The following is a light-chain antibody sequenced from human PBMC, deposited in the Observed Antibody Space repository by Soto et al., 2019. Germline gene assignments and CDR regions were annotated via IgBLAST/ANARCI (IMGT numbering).Light chain of an antibody. CDR3: EQSYTSPDN. Sequence: IQMTQSPSSLSASVGDSVTVTYPESQSINISLNWYQQKPWKAPTLLIDGASSLQSGLPSRFTGGLSRTDFTLTITSLHTEDFATYDCEQSYTSPDNCGQGTKLEIK. CDR1: QSINIS. J-gene: IGKJ2*01. CDR2: GAS. V-gene: IGKV1-39*01.